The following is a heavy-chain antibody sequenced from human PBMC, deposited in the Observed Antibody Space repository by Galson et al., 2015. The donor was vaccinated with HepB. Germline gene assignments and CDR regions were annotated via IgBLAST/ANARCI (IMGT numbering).Heavy chain of an antibody. CDR2: ISSDSNAI. D-gene: IGHD2-21*02. CDR3: ARDLFRTGVVTVTAGAFDI. CDR1: KFTFSTCS. V-gene: IGHV3-48*04. Sequence: SLRLSCAASKFTFSTCSMNWVRQAPGKGLEWVSYISSDSNAIYYADSVKGRFTISRDNAKNSLYLQMNSLRAEDTAMYYCARDLFRTGVVTVTAGAFDIWGQGTAVTVSS. J-gene: IGHJ3*02.